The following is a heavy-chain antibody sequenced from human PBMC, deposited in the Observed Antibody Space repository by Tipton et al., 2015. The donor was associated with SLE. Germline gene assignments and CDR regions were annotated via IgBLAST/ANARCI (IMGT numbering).Heavy chain of an antibody. CDR1: GGSINDDRFY. CDR3: AREGTPDYYMDV. D-gene: IGHD2-15*01. V-gene: IGHV4-39*02. Sequence: TLSLTCTVSGGSINDDRFYWAWIRQAPGKGLEWIGSMYYSGSPYYNPSLKSRLTMSVDMSNNHYSLKLSSVTAADTAVYYCAREGTPDYYMDVWGQGTRVTVS. J-gene: IGHJ6*03. CDR2: MYYSGSP.